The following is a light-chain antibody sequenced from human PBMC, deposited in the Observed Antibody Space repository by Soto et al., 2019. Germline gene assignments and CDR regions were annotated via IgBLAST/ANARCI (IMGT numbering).Light chain of an antibody. CDR1: SGDVGGYNF. CDR3: CSYGGSDTWV. Sequence: QSVLTQPRSVSGAPGQSVTISCTGTSGDVGGYNFVSWYQQHPGKVPTLVIFDVSHRPSGVPDRFSGSKSGNTASLTISGLQAEEEADYYCCSYGGSDTWVFGGGTKLTVL. V-gene: IGLV2-11*01. CDR2: DVS. J-gene: IGLJ2*01.